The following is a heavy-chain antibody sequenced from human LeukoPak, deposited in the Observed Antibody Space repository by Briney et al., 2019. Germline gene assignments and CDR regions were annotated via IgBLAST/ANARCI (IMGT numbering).Heavy chain of an antibody. Sequence: PSETLSLTCAVSGDSIISNNWWSCVRQPPGKELEWIGEIYHTGSTNYNPSLKSRVTISADKSKNSFSLKLTSVTAADTAVYYCARVHIGGYFDSWGQGTLVTVSS. CDR1: GDSIISNNW. CDR3: ARVHIGGYFDS. V-gene: IGHV4-4*02. J-gene: IGHJ4*02. D-gene: IGHD2-21*01. CDR2: IYHTGST.